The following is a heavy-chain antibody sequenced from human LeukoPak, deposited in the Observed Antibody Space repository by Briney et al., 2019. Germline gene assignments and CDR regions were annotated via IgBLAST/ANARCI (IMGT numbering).Heavy chain of an antibody. Sequence: SSYEMNWIRQPPGKGLEWIGSIYYSGSTYYNPSLKSRVTISVDTSKNQFSLKLSSVTAADTAVYYCARALIVAARPTPYWYFDLWGRGTLVTVSS. D-gene: IGHD6-6*01. V-gene: IGHV4-39*07. CDR2: IYYSGST. CDR3: ARALIVAARPTPYWYFDL. CDR1: SSYE. J-gene: IGHJ2*01.